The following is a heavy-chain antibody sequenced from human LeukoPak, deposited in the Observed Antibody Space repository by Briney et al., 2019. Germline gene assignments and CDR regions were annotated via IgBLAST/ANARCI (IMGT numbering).Heavy chain of an antibody. CDR2: IGTISDT. J-gene: IGHJ6*03. V-gene: IGHV3-13*01. CDR1: GFTFSIYD. Sequence: TGGSLRLSCAASGFTFSIYDMHWVRHVAGEGLEGVSSIGTISDTFYPDSVKGRFTISRDNAKNSLYLQMNSRRADDTAVYYCARATVIGMVPVPGFMDVWGKGTAVTVSS. CDR3: ARATVIGMVPVPGFMDV. D-gene: IGHD2-21*01.